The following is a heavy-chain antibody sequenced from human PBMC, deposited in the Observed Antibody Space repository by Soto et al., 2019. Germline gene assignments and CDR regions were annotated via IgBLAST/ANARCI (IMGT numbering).Heavy chain of an antibody. CDR3: ARDQPGIAAAGVGG. CDR2: IYSGGDT. V-gene: IGHV3-53*01. J-gene: IGHJ4*02. CDR1: GVTVSNNY. Sequence: PGGSLRLSCAASGVTVSNNYMRWVRQAPGKGLEWVSLIYSGGDTHYADSVKGRFTISRDSSRNTLYLEMKSLRAEDTAVYYCARDQPGIAAAGVGGWGQGTLVTVSS. D-gene: IGHD6-13*01.